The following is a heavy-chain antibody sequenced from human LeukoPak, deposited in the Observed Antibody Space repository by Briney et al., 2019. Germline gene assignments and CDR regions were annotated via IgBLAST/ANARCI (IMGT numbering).Heavy chain of an antibody. J-gene: IGHJ6*02. CDR2: IYSGGST. D-gene: IGHD3-22*01. V-gene: IGHV3-66*01. CDR3: ASCPGGDSSGPLDV. Sequence: GGSLRLSFAASGFTVSSNYMSWVRQAPGKGLEWVSVIYSGGSTYYADSVKGRFTISRDNSKNTLYLQMNSLRAEDTAVYYCASCPGGDSSGPLDVWGQGTTVTVSS. CDR1: GFTVSSNY.